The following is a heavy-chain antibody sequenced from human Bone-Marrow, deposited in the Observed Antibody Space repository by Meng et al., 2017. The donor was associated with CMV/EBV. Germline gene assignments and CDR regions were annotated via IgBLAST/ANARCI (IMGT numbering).Heavy chain of an antibody. J-gene: IGHJ6*02. Sequence: GESLKISCAASGFTFSSYSMNWVRQAPGKGLEWVSSISSSSSYIYYADSVKGRFTISRDNAKNSLYLQMNSLRAEDTAVYYCARGDVVVPAAILGMDYYYYYGMDVWGQGNTVTVSS. D-gene: IGHD2-2*02. V-gene: IGHV3-21*01. CDR1: GFTFSSYS. CDR2: ISSSSSYI. CDR3: ARGDVVVPAAILGMDYYYYYGMDV.